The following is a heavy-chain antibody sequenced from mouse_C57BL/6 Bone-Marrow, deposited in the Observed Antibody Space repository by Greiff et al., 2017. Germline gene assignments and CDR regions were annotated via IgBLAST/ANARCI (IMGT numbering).Heavy chain of an antibody. CDR3: ARGGYGSSYGYYAMDD. Sequence: QVQLKESGSELRSPGSSVKLSCKDFDSEVFPIAYMSWVRQKPGHGFEWIGGILPSIGRTISGEKFEDKATLDADTLSNTAYLELNSLTSEDSAIYYCARGGYGSSYGYYAMDDWGQGTSVTVSS. CDR2: ILPSIGRT. V-gene: IGHV15-2*01. D-gene: IGHD1-1*01. J-gene: IGHJ4*01. CDR1: DSEVFPIAY.